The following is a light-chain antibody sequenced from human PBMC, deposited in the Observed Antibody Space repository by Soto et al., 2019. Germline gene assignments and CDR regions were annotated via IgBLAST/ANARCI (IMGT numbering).Light chain of an antibody. CDR2: EVS. CDR1: SSDVGSYKF. Sequence: QSVLTQPASVSGSPGQSITISCTGTSSDVGSYKFVSWYQQHPGKAPKGLIYEVSKRPSGVFNRFSGSKSGNTACLTISGLQAEDEADYYCCASAGSRICVFGTGAKVTVL. J-gene: IGLJ1*01. CDR3: CASAGSRICV. V-gene: IGLV2-23*02.